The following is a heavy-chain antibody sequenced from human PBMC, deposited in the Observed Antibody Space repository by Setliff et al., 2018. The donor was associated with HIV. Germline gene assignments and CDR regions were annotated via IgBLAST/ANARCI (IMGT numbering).Heavy chain of an antibody. J-gene: IGHJ4*02. V-gene: IGHV4-59*11. CDR1: GPSINIHY. CDR2: IYSTGST. Sequence: SETLSLTCTVSGPSINIHYWSWIRQSPGKGFKWIGYIYSTGSTNYNPSLQSRVTISMVASRNQFSLKVTSVTAADTAVYYCAKGAGFYGDYTFDHWGQGRQVTVSS. CDR3: AKGAGFYGDYTFDH. D-gene: IGHD4-17*01.